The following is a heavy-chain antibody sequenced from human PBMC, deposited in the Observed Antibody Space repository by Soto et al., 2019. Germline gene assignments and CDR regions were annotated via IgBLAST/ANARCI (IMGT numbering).Heavy chain of an antibody. V-gene: IGHV3-23*05. Sequence: EVFLLESGGDVVQPGGSLRLSCAASGFTLGRYTMGWVRQAPGKGLQWVAESYSSGGTEYADSVKGRFSISRDNSNNMVFLQMNNLEVADTALYFCARDREPDGIWTFDSWGQGTLVTVSS. CDR1: GFTLGRYT. CDR2: SYSSGGT. J-gene: IGHJ4*02. D-gene: IGHD3-9*01. CDR3: ARDREPDGIWTFDS.